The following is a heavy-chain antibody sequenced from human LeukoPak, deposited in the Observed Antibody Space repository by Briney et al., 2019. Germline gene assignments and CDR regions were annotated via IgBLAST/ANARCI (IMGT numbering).Heavy chain of an antibody. V-gene: IGHV1-69*01. CDR2: IIPILGTA. Sequence: SVKVSCKASGGTFSNCAISWVRQAPGQGLEWMGGIIPILGTANYAQKFQGRVTITADESTSTADMELSSLRSEDTAMYYYASSATGDSPGYWGQGTLVTVSS. CDR1: GGTFSNCA. J-gene: IGHJ4*02. D-gene: IGHD2-21*02. CDR3: ASSATGDSPGY.